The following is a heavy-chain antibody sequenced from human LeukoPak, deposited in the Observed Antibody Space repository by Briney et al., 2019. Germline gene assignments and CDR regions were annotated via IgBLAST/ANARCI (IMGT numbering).Heavy chain of an antibody. V-gene: IGHV3-33*06. Sequence: PGGSLSLSCAASGFTFSSYGMHWVRQAPGKGLEWVAVIWYDGSNKYYADSVKGRFTISRDNSKNTLYLQMNSLRAEDTAVYYCAKEDYYDSSGYFDYWGQGTLVTVSS. D-gene: IGHD3-22*01. CDR2: IWYDGSNK. CDR3: AKEDYYDSSGYFDY. J-gene: IGHJ4*02. CDR1: GFTFSSYG.